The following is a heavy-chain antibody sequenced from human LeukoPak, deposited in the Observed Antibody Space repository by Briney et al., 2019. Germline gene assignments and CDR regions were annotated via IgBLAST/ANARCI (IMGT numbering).Heavy chain of an antibody. Sequence: GGSLRLSCAASAFAFISYWMSWVRQAPGKGLEWVANINQDGSEKYYVDSVKGRFTISRDNAKNSLYLQMNSLKDEDTSVYYAASPRDWGQGTLVTVSS. CDR2: INQDGSEK. J-gene: IGHJ4*02. CDR1: AFAFISYW. V-gene: IGHV3-7*02. CDR3: ASPRD.